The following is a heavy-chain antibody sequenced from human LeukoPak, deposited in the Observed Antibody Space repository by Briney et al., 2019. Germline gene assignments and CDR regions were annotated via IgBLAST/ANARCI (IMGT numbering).Heavy chain of an antibody. CDR2: MNPNSGNT. CDR1: GYTFTKND. CDR3: ARVEYYDSGIQIDH. V-gene: IGHV1-8*03. D-gene: IGHD3-10*01. J-gene: IGHJ4*02. Sequence: ASVKVSCKASGYTFTKNDINWVRQATGQGLEWMGWMNPNSGNTGYAQRFQGRVTLTRNTSISTAYMELSSLRSEDTAVYYCARVEYYDSGIQIDHWGQGTLVTVSS.